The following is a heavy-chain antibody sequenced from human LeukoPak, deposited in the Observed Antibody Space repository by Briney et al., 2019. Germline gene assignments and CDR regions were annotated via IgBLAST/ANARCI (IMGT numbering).Heavy chain of an antibody. CDR2: ISWNSGSI. J-gene: IGHJ3*02. CDR3: AKETLWLGYAFDI. CDR1: GFTFDDYA. V-gene: IGHV3-9*01. Sequence: PGGSLRLSCAASGFTFDDYAMHWVRQAPGKGLEWVSGISWNSGSIGYADSVKGRFTISRDNAKNSLYLQMNSLRAEDTALYYCAKETLWLGYAFDIWGQGTMVTVSS. D-gene: IGHD3-10*01.